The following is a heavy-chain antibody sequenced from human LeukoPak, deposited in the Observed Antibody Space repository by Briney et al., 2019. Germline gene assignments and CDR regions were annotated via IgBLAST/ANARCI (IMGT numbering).Heavy chain of an antibody. J-gene: IGHJ3*02. D-gene: IGHD3-3*01. V-gene: IGHV1-2*02. CDR2: INPNSGGT. CDR1: GYTFTGYY. Sequence: EASVKVSCKASGYTFTGYYMHWVRQAPGQGLEWMGWINPNSGGTNYAQKFQGRVTMTRDTSISTAYMELSRLRSDDTAVYYCARFIWSGYYMAFDIWGQGTMVTVSS. CDR3: ARFIWSGYYMAFDI.